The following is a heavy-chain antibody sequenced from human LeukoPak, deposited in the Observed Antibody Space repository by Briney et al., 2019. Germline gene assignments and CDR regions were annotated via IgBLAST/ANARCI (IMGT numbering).Heavy chain of an antibody. J-gene: IGHJ4*02. Sequence: SETLSLTCTVSGGSISSYYWSWIRQPPGKGLEWIGYIYYSGSTNYNPSLKSRVTISVDTSKNQFSLELSSVTAADTAVYYCAGQQQLIDYWGQGTLVTVSS. V-gene: IGHV4-59*08. CDR1: GGSISSYY. CDR2: IYYSGST. CDR3: AGQQQLIDY. D-gene: IGHD6-13*01.